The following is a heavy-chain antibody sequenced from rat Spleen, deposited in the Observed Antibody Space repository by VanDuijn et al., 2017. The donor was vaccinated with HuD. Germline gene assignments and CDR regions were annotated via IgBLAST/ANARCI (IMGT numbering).Heavy chain of an antibody. J-gene: IGHJ2*01. CDR3: AKDRPNWERWYFDF. CDR1: GFTFSNYG. V-gene: IGHV5-54*01. CDR2: IYYDSSNK. Sequence: EVQVVESGGGLVQPGSSLKLSCVASGFTFSNYGMNWIRQAPKKGLEWIALIYYDSSNKYYADSVKGRFTIYRDNSKNTLYLEMNSLRSEDTAMYYCAKDRPNWERWYFDFWGQGVMVTVSS. D-gene: IGHD5-1*01.